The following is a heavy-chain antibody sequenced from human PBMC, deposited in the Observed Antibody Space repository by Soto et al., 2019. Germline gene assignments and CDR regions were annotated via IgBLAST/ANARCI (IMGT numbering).Heavy chain of an antibody. CDR3: ARGGISGYSYGRNWFDP. Sequence: SETLSLTCAVYGGSFSGYYWSWIRQPPGKGLEWIGEINHSGSTNYNPSLKSRVTISVDTSKNQFSLKLSSVTAADTAVYYCARGGISGYSYGRNWFDPWGQGTLVTVS. J-gene: IGHJ5*02. CDR2: INHSGST. CDR1: GGSFSGYY. D-gene: IGHD5-18*01. V-gene: IGHV4-34*01.